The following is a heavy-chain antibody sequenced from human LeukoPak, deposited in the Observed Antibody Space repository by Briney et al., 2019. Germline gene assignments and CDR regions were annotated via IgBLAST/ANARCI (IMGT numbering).Heavy chain of an antibody. CDR1: GFTFSTYS. V-gene: IGHV3-21*01. J-gene: IGHJ4*02. CDR3: ARRYCSNTNCYAFDS. CDR2: IDRTGSYI. D-gene: IGHD2-2*01. Sequence: GGSLRLSCAASGFTFSTYSMNWVRQAPGKGLEWVSSIDRTGSYIYYADSVKGRLTISRDNAKNSLFLQMNSLRAEDTAVYYCARRYCSNTNCYAFDSWGQGTLVTASS.